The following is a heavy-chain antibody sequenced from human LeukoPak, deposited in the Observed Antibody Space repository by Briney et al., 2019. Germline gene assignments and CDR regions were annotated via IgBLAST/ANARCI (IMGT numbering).Heavy chain of an antibody. CDR3: ARGPINPGQYYDFWSGYMDI. CDR2: INPNSGGT. D-gene: IGHD3-3*01. CDR1: GYTFTGYY. Sequence: GASVKVSCKASGYTFTGYYMHWVRQAPGQGLEWMGRINPNSGGTNYAQKFQGRVTMTRDTSISTAYMELSRLRSDDTAVYYCARGPINPGQYYDFWSGYMDIWGKRTTVTVSS. V-gene: IGHV1-2*06. J-gene: IGHJ6*03.